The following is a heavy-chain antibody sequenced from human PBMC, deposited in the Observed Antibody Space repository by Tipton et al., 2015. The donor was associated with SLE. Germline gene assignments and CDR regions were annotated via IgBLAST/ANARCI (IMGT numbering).Heavy chain of an antibody. D-gene: IGHD2-21*01. CDR3: ARSEGFQLLFQFLQH. CDR1: GVSISSASYY. J-gene: IGHJ1*01. CDR2: AYTTGSP. Sequence: TLSLTCTVSGVSISSASYYWNWIRQPAGKGLEWIGRAYTTGSPYYNPSLESRVAISMDTSKNQFSLNLTSVTAADTAVYFCARSEGFQLLFQFLQHWGLGTLVTVSS. V-gene: IGHV4-61*02.